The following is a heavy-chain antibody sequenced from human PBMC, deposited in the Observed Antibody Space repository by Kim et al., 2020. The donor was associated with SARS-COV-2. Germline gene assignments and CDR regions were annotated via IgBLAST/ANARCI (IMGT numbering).Heavy chain of an antibody. Sequence: GGSLRLSCAASGFTFSGYWMHWVRQVPGKGLEWVSRINPDGTATTYADSVQGRFTISRDNAKNTLYLYMNSLTGDDMAVYYCTRGGAAGGYSTWGCGGQGTLVTVSS. CDR3: TRGGAAGGYSTWGC. CDR2: INPDGTAT. D-gene: IGHD2-21*02. V-gene: IGHV3-74*01. CDR1: GFTFSGYW. J-gene: IGHJ4*02.